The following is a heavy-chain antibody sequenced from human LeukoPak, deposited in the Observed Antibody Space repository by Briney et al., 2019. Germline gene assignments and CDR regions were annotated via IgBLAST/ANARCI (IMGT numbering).Heavy chain of an antibody. J-gene: IGHJ4*02. CDR1: GVSIRSCY. Sequence: SETLSLTCTVSGVSIRSCYWNWVRQSPGRGLEWIGYMHHSGSSHYNPFLKSRVTISVDTSKNHFSLKLNSVTAADTAVYYCAGGYGSSWSFDHWGQGTLVTVSS. CDR2: MHHSGSS. V-gene: IGHV4-59*01. D-gene: IGHD2-2*01. CDR3: AGGYGSSWSFDH.